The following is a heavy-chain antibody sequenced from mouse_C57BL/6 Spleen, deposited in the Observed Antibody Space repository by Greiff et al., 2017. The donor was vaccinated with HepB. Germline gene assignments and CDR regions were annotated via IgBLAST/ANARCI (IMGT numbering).Heavy chain of an antibody. CDR3: STGLRGYYYAMDY. V-gene: IGHV1-64*01. CDR1: GYTFTSYW. Sequence: QVQLQQPGAELVKPGASVKLSCKASGYTFTSYWMHWVKQRPGQGLEWIGMIHPNSGSTNYNEKFKSKATLTVDKSSSTAYMQLSSLTSEDSAVYYCSTGLRGYYYAMDYWGQGTSVTVSS. D-gene: IGHD2-2*01. J-gene: IGHJ4*01. CDR2: IHPNSGST.